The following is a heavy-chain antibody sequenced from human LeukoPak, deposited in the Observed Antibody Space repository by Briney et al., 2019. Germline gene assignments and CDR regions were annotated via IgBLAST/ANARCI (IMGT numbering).Heavy chain of an antibody. CDR3: ARPYDTSGYYNYYFDY. V-gene: IGHV1-18*01. CDR2: ISAYNVNT. J-gene: IGHJ4*02. Sequence: RASVKVSCKASGYNLISYGIIWVRQAPGQGLEWMGWISAYNVNTNYAQKFQGRVTMTTDTSTSTAYMELRSLKSDDTAVYFCARPYDTSGYYNYYFDYWGQRAPGTVSS. D-gene: IGHD3-22*01. CDR1: GYNLISYG.